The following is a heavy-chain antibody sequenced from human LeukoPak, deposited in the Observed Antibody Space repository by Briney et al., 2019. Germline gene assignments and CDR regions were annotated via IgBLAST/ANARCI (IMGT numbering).Heavy chain of an antibody. CDR1: GVSIAVFGGSIGSSSYF. CDR2: IHYSGST. D-gene: IGHD3-22*01. V-gene: IGHV4-39*07. Sequence: PSETLSLTCTLSGVSIAVFGGSIGSSSYFWAWVRQPPGKGLEWIGSIHYSGSTYYNPSLKSRVTISIDTSKNQFSLKLSSVTAADTAVYYCARDSYYDSSGHAPWGQGTLVTVSS. CDR3: ARDSYYDSSGHAP. J-gene: IGHJ5*02.